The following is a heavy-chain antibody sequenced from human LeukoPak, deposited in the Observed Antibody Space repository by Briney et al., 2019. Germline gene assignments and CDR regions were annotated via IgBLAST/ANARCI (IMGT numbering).Heavy chain of an antibody. D-gene: IGHD3-10*01. CDR2: IIPIFRTA. CDR3: AREPKEHLGEVCFDP. CDR1: GGTFSSYA. J-gene: IGHJ5*02. Sequence: GASVKLSCKASGGTFSSYAISWVRQAPGQGLEWMGGIIPIFRTAHSAQKFRGSVTITTDESTSTAYMELISLRSEDTAVYYCAREPKEHLGEVCFDPWGQGTLVTVSS. V-gene: IGHV1-69*05.